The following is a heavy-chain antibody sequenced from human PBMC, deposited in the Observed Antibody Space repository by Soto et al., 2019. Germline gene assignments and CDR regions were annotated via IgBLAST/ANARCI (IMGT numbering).Heavy chain of an antibody. J-gene: IGHJ6*02. V-gene: IGHV5-10-1*01. CDR3: ATPHPYDFWSGYRYYGMDV. Sequence: GASLKISCKGSGYSFTSYWISWVRQMPGKGLEWMGRIDPSDSYTNYSPSFQGHVTISADKSISTAYLQWSSLKASDTAMYYCATPHPYDFWSGYRYYGMDVWGQGTTVTVSS. CDR2: IDPSDSYT. D-gene: IGHD3-3*01. CDR1: GYSFTSYW.